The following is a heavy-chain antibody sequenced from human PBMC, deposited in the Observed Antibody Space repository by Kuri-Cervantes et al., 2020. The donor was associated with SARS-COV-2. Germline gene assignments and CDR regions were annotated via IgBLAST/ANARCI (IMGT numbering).Heavy chain of an antibody. Sequence: GSLRLTCVVSGASISSSTYYWGWIRQPPGKGLEWIGSIYYSGSTYYNPSLKSGVTISVDTSKNQFSLKLGSVTATDTAVYYCARVSPPKYAFDIWGQGTMVTVSS. J-gene: IGHJ3*02. CDR2: IYYSGST. CDR3: ARVSPPKYAFDI. V-gene: IGHV4-39*01. D-gene: IGHD3-16*02. CDR1: GASISSSTYY.